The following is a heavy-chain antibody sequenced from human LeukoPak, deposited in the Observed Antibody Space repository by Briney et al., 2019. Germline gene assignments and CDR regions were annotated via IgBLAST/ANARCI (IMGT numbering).Heavy chain of an antibody. CDR1: GGSISSYY. V-gene: IGHV4-59*12. CDR2: IYYSGST. Sequence: PSETLSLTCTVSGGSISSYYWSWIRQPPGKGLEWIGYIYYSGSTNYNPSIKSRVTISVDTSKNQFSLKLSSVTAADTAVYYCARVGRALQIWWGQGTLVTVSS. J-gene: IGHJ4*02. D-gene: IGHD2/OR15-2a*01. CDR3: ARVGRALQIW.